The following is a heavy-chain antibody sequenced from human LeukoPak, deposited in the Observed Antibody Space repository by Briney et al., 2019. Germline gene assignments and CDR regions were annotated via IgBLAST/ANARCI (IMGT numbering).Heavy chain of an antibody. V-gene: IGHV3-53*01. D-gene: IGHD3-10*01. CDR3: ARDRYYGSGSFDY. Sequence: GGSLRLSCAASGFTVSSSHMTWVRQAVGKGLEWVSFIYSGGDTSYADSVKGRFTISRDNAKNSLYVQMNSLRAEDTAVYYCARDRYYGSGSFDYWGQGTLVTVSS. CDR1: GFTVSSSH. J-gene: IGHJ4*02. CDR2: IYSGGDT.